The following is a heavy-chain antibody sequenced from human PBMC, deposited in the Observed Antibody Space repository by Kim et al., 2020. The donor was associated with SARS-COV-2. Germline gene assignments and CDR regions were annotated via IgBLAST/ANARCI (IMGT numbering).Heavy chain of an antibody. Sequence: SETLSLTCSVSGGSIRSGGKFWTWIRQHPAKGLEWIGYISYSGNPHYRPSLRSRVSISLQTSENQFSLELTSVTAADTAVYYCARGQPLDYWGQGILVTV. CDR2: ISYSGNP. V-gene: IGHV4-31*03. J-gene: IGHJ4*02. CDR1: GGSIRSGGKF. D-gene: IGHD2-2*01. CDR3: ARGQPLDY.